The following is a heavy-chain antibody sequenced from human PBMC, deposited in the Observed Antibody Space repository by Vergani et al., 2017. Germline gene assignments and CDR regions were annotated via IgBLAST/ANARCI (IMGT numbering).Heavy chain of an antibody. V-gene: IGHV3-23*01. Sequence: EVQLLDSGGNLVQPGGSLRLSCAASGFTFTNFAMTWVRQAPGEGLEWVSGISGSGGFTYYADSVKGRFTISRDNSKNTMFLQMNNLRAEDTAVYYCAKDNVPGYYDSSGYCDYWGQGTLVTVSS. D-gene: IGHD3-22*01. CDR1: GFTFTNFA. CDR3: AKDNVPGYYDSSGYCDY. CDR2: ISGSGGFT. J-gene: IGHJ4*02.